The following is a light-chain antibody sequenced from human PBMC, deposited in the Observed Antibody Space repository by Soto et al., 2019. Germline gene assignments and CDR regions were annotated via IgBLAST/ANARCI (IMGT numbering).Light chain of an antibody. Sequence: EIVMTQSPATLSLSPGERATLSCRASQDISNSLAWYQQKPGQTPRLLIYDASNRATGFPARFSGSGSGTDFTLTISSLEPEDFAVYYCQQRSNWPRTFGQGTKLEIK. CDR2: DAS. J-gene: IGKJ2*01. CDR1: QDISNS. V-gene: IGKV3-11*01. CDR3: QQRSNWPRT.